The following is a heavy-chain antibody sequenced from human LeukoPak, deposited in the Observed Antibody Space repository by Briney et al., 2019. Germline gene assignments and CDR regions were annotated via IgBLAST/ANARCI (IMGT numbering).Heavy chain of an antibody. Sequence: GGSLRLACAAAGFTFSNYWISWVRQAPGKVLEWVASIKQAGSDKYYEDFVKGRLTISRDNAKNSLYLQMNSLRAEDTAVYYCARLSTAVAAGDYWGQGTLVTVPS. J-gene: IGHJ4*02. D-gene: IGHD6-19*01. CDR1: GFTFSNYW. CDR3: ARLSTAVAAGDY. CDR2: IKQAGSDK. V-gene: IGHV3-7*01.